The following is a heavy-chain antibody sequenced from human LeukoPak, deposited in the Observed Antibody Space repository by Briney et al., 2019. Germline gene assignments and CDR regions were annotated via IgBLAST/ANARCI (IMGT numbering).Heavy chain of an antibody. CDR3: ARDKSGSSGWHSYFDY. D-gene: IGHD6-19*01. CDR1: GYTFTGYY. V-gene: IGHV1-2*02. Sequence: GASVKVSCKASGYTFTGYYIHWVRQAPGQGLEWMGWIDPNSGGTNYAQKFRGRVTMTRDTSISTAYMELSRLRSDDTAVYYCARDKSGSSGWHSYFDYWAEGTLVTVSS. CDR2: IDPNSGGT. J-gene: IGHJ4*02.